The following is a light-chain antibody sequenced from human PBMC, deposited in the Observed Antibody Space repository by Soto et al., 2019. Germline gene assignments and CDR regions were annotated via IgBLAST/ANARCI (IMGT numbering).Light chain of an antibody. Sequence: AILLTQSPSSLSASVGDRVTITCRTSQGIKSGLAWYQQIPGKAPKLLIYEASILESGVPSRFSGSGYGTDFTLTINSLQPEDFETYYCQQFDYSPTFGPGTKVDFK. CDR1: QGIKSG. V-gene: IGKV1D-13*01. CDR2: EAS. J-gene: IGKJ3*01. CDR3: QQFDYSPT.